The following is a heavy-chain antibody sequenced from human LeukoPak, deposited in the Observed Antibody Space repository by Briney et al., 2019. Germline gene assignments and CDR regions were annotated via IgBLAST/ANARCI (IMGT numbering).Heavy chain of an antibody. CDR2: IYTSGST. D-gene: IGHD5-18*01. CDR1: GGSLSSYY. V-gene: IGHV4-4*07. Sequence: SETLSLTCTVSGGSLSSYYWSWIRQPAGKGLEWIGRIYTSGSTNYSPSLKSRVTMSVDTSKNQFSLRLSSVTAADTAVYYCARVNVSHGYSYGYNPYYFDYWGQGTLVTVSS. J-gene: IGHJ4*02. CDR3: ARVNVSHGYSYGYNPYYFDY.